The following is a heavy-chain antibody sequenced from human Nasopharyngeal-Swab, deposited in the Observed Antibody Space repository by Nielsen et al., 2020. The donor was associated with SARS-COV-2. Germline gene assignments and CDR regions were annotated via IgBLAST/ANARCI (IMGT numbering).Heavy chain of an antibody. J-gene: IGHJ3*02. D-gene: IGHD3-10*01. CDR3: TTVVRSLWFGELSIDAFDI. CDR1: GFTFSNAW. Sequence: LSLTCAASGFTFSNAWMSWVRQAPGKGLEWVGRIKGKTDGGTTDYAAPVKGRFTISRDDSKNTLYLQMNSLKTEDTAVYYCTTVVRSLWFGELSIDAFDIWGQGTMVTVSS. CDR2: IKGKTDGGTT. V-gene: IGHV3-15*01.